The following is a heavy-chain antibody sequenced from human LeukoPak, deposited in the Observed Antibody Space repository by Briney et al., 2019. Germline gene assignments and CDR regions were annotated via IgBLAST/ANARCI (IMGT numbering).Heavy chain of an antibody. V-gene: IGHV3-30*04. J-gene: IGHJ6*02. Sequence: GGPLRLPCAASGFPLSIYPMHGPPPATGKALEGGAVITYDGSNKYYADSVKGRFTISRDNSKNTLYLQMNSLRAEDTAVYYCARADSGSYHYYGMDVWGQGTTVTVSS. CDR3: ARADSGSYHYYGMDV. D-gene: IGHD1-26*01. CDR1: GFPLSIYP. CDR2: ITYDGSNK.